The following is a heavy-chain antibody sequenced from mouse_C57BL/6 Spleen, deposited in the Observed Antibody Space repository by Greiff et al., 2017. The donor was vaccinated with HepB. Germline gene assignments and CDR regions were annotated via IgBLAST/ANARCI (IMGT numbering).Heavy chain of an antibody. Sequence: QLKESGAELAKPGASVKLSCKASGYTFTSYWMHWVKQRPGQGLEWIGYINPSSGYTKYNQKFKDKATLTADKSSSTAYMQLSSLTYEDSAVYYCAREEDGYYDYFDYWGQGTTLTVSS. CDR1: GYTFTSYW. V-gene: IGHV1-7*01. CDR3: AREEDGYYDYFDY. J-gene: IGHJ2*01. CDR2: INPSSGYT. D-gene: IGHD2-3*01.